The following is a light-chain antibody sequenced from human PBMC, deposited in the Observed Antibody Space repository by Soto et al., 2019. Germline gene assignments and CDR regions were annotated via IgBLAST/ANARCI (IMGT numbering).Light chain of an antibody. V-gene: IGKV4-1*01. CDR3: QQYYSTPNT. Sequence: DIVMTQSPDSLAVSLGERATINCKSSQSVLYSSSNKNYLAWYQQKPGQPPKLLIYWASTRESGVPDRFSSGGSGTDFTLTISSLQAADVAVYYCQQYYSTPNTFGQGTKLEIK. J-gene: IGKJ2*01. CDR2: WAS. CDR1: QSVLYSSSNKNY.